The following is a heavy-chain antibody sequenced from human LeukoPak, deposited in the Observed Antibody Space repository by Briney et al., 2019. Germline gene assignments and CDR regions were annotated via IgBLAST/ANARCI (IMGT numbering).Heavy chain of an antibody. V-gene: IGHV1-18*01. J-gene: IGHJ6*02. CDR2: ISAYNGNT. Sequence: ASVKVSCTASGYTFTSYGISWVRQAPGQGLEWMGWISAYNGNTNYAQKLQGRVTMTTDTSTSTAYMELRSLRSDDTAVYYCARETPYITIFGGDSPMDVWGQGTTVTVSS. CDR1: GYTFTSYG. D-gene: IGHD3-3*01. CDR3: ARETPYITIFGGDSPMDV.